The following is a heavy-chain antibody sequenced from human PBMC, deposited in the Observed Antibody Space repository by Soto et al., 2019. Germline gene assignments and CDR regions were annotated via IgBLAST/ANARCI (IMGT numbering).Heavy chain of an antibody. CDR3: AKEPATAKPEGVDF. Sequence: ASLKVSCKASGYTFSDYYIHWVRQAPGQGLEWMGWINPNSGGTKYAPKFQGGVTMTRDTSITTAYMELSRLRSGDTAVYYCAKEPATAKPEGVDFWGQGTLVTVSS. CDR2: INPNSGGT. CDR1: GYTFSDYY. D-gene: IGHD1-1*01. V-gene: IGHV1-2*02. J-gene: IGHJ4*02.